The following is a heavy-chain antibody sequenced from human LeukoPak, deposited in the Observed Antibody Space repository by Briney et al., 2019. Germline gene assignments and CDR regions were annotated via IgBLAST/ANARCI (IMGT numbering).Heavy chain of an antibody. CDR3: ASATGDYDDAFDI. J-gene: IGHJ3*02. D-gene: IGHD4-17*01. CDR1: GFTFSDYY. V-gene: IGHV3-11*04. CDR2: ISSSGSTI. Sequence: GGSLRLSCAASGFTFSDYYMSWIRQAPGKGLEWVSYISSSGSTIYYADSVKGRFTISRDNAKNSLYLQMNSLRAEDTAVYYCASATGDYDDAFDIWGQGTMVTVSS.